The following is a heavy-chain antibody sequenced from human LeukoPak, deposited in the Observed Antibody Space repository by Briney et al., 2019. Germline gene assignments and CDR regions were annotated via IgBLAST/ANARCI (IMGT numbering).Heavy chain of an antibody. V-gene: IGHV3-33*08. CDR1: GFTFSSSW. D-gene: IGHD2/OR15-2a*01. Sequence: GGSLRLSCAASGFTFSSSWMHWVRQAPGKGLEWVAFIWYDGSNKYYADSVKGRFTISRDNSKNTVYLQMNSLRVEDTAVYYCARELSPAVKFYFDSWGQGTQVTVSS. J-gene: IGHJ4*02. CDR2: IWYDGSNK. CDR3: ARELSPAVKFYFDS.